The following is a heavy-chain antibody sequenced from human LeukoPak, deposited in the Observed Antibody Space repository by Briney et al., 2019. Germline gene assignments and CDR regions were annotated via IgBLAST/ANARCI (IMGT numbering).Heavy chain of an antibody. CDR3: ARGRGVSWYRYFDY. CDR2: ISYDGSNK. V-gene: IGHV3-30*04. CDR1: GFTFSSYA. J-gene: IGHJ4*02. D-gene: IGHD6-13*01. Sequence: PGGSLRLSCAASGFTFSSYAMHWVRQAPGKGLEWVAVISYDGSNKYYADSVKGRFTISRDNSKNTLYLQMNSLRAEDTAVYYCARGRGVSWYRYFDYWGQGTLVTVSS.